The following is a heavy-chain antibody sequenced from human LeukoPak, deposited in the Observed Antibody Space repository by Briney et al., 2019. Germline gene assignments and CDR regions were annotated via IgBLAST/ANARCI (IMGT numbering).Heavy chain of an antibody. CDR1: GFTFSSYS. CDR2: ISSSSSYI. Sequence: GGSLRLSCAASGFTFSSYSMNWVRQAPGKGLEWVSSISSSSSYIYYADSVKGRFTISRDNAKNSLYLQMNSLGAEDTAVYYCARDLVVVPPFDYWGQGTLVTVSS. CDR3: ARDLVVVPPFDY. J-gene: IGHJ4*02. D-gene: IGHD2-2*01. V-gene: IGHV3-21*01.